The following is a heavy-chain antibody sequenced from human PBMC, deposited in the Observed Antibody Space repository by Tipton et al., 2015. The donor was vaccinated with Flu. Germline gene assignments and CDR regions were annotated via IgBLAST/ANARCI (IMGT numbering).Heavy chain of an antibody. D-gene: IGHD2-2*01. Sequence: LRLSCLVSGDSIRSDYYWGWIRQPPGKGLEWIGHISRGGSAYYNSSLQSRVTVSVDPSMSQFSLRLTSVTAADTAVYYCARDPSLGMPDYFDSWGQGILVTASS. CDR2: ISRGGSA. CDR3: ARDPSLGMPDYFDS. CDR1: GDSIRSDYY. V-gene: IGHV4-38-2*02. J-gene: IGHJ4*02.